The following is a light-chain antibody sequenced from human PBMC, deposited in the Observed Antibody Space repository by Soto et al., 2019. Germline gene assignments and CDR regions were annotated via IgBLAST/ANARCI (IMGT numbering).Light chain of an antibody. CDR2: WAS. J-gene: IGKJ1*01. Sequence: DIVMTQSPDSLAVSLGERATINCKSSQSVLYSSNNKNYLAWYQQKPGQPPKLLIYWASTRESGVPDRFSGSGSGTDFTLTISSLQAEDVAVYYCQQYYSTPRWTFGQGTKVELK. V-gene: IGKV4-1*01. CDR1: QSVLYSSNNKNY. CDR3: QQYYSTPRWT.